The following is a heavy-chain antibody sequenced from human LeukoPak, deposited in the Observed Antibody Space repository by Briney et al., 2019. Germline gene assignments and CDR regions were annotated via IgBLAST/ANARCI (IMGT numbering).Heavy chain of an antibody. CDR2: INPNSGGT. CDR1: GYTFTRYY. V-gene: IGHV1-2*06. Sequence: ASVKVSCKASGYTFTRYYMHWVRQAPGQGLEWMGRINPNSGGTNYAQKFQGRVTMTRDTSISTAYMELSRLRSDDTAVYYCARDLGHGSGGSCYWFDPWGQGTLVTVSS. CDR3: ARDLGHGSGGSCYWFDP. D-gene: IGHD2-15*01. J-gene: IGHJ5*02.